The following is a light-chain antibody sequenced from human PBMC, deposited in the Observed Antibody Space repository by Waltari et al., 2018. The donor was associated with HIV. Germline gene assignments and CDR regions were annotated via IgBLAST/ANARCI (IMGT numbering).Light chain of an antibody. Sequence: SALTQPASVSGSPGQSITISCTGTSSDVGSYNLVSWYQHHPGKAPKLIIYEVIRRPSGVSNRFSGSKSGNTASLTISGLQAVDEADYYCCSYAAGNTVFGGGTKLTVL. CDR2: EVI. CDR1: SSDVGSYNL. V-gene: IGLV2-23*02. J-gene: IGLJ3*02. CDR3: CSYAAGNTV.